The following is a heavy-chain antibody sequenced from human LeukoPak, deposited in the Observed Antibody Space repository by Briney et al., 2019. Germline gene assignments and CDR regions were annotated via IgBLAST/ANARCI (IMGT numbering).Heavy chain of an antibody. CDR3: AADLPPPRGYDYPVDD. Sequence: PGGSLRLSCAASGFTFFNAWMSWVRQAPGKGLEWVGRIKSKNDGETTEYAAPVKDRFTISRDDSKDTLYLHMNSLKTDDTAVYYCAADLPPPRGYDYPVDDWGQGTLVTVSS. V-gene: IGHV3-15*01. D-gene: IGHD5-12*01. CDR1: GFTFFNAW. CDR2: IKSKNDGETT. J-gene: IGHJ4*02.